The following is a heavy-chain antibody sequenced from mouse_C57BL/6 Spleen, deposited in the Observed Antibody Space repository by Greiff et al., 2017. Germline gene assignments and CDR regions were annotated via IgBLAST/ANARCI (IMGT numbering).Heavy chain of an antibody. CDR3: ARDRGDSPYYAMDY. CDR1: GFTFSSYA. CDR2: ISDGGSYT. D-gene: IGHD2-13*01. J-gene: IGHJ4*01. Sequence: EVKLVESGGGLVKPGGSLKLSCAASGFTFSSYAMSWVRQTPEKRLEWVATISDGGSYTYYPDNVKGRFTISRDNAKNNLYLQMSHLKSETTAMYYCARDRGDSPYYAMDYWGQGTSVTVSS. V-gene: IGHV5-4*01.